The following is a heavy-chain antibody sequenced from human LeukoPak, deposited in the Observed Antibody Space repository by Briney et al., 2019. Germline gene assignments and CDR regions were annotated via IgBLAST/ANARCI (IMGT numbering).Heavy chain of an antibody. CDR1: GFTFSSYA. V-gene: IGHV3-30-3*01. J-gene: IGHJ4*02. CDR2: ISYDGSNK. CDR3: ARDSCALGYCSSTSCPDY. Sequence: GGSLRLSCAASGFTFSSYAMHWVRQAPGKGLEWVAVISYDGSNKYYADSVKGRFTISRDNSKNTLYLQMNSLRAEDTAVYYCARDSCALGYCSSTSCPDYWGQGTLVTVSS. D-gene: IGHD2-2*01.